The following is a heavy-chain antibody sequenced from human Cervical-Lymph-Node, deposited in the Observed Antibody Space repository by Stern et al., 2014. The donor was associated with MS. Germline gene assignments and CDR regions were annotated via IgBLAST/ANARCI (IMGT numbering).Heavy chain of an antibody. Sequence: VQLVQSGAEVKKPGSSVKVSCKASRNTFSHYALSWVRQAPGQGLEWMGGIIPVFGTTIYTQKFQGRVTITADTSTNIAYMELRNLTFEDTAVYFCARDQGDYGSGSEDSWFDPWGQGTLVTVSS. CDR3: ARDQGDYGSGSEDSWFDP. CDR2: IIPVFGTT. V-gene: IGHV1-69*06. D-gene: IGHD3-10*01. CDR1: RNTFSHYA. J-gene: IGHJ5*02.